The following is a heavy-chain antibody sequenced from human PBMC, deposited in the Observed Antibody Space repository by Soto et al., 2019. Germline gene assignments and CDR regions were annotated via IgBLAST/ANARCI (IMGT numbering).Heavy chain of an antibody. CDR1: GGSISRYR. CDR3: ARYFFP. V-gene: IGHV4-59*01. J-gene: IGHJ5*02. CDR2: IFYNGTT. Sequence: QVQLQESGPGLVKPSETLSLTCVVSGGSISRYRWSWIRQPPGKGLEWIGYIFYNGTTSYNSSLKSRVTISVDLSKNHLSLTLASVTAADTAVYYCARYFFPWGQGTLVVVSS.